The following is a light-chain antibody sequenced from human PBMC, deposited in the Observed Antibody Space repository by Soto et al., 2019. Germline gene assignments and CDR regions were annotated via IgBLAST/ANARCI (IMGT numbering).Light chain of an antibody. V-gene: IGKV3-11*01. J-gene: IGKJ1*01. CDR2: DAS. CDR1: QSVTNY. CDR3: QQRSDWRT. Sequence: EIFLTQSPDTLSLSPGERATLTCRASQSVTNYIAWYQQRPGQAPRLLIYDASNRATGIPARFSGSGSGTDFTLTISSLEPEDFAVYYCQQRSDWRTFGRGTKVDIK.